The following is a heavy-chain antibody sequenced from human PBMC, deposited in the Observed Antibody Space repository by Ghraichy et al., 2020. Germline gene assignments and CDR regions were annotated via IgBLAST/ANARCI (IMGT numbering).Heavy chain of an antibody. CDR2: ISGSGGST. CDR3: AKDRYYGSGSGRYAFDI. D-gene: IGHD3-10*01. Sequence: GGSLRLSCAASGFTFSSYAMSWVRQAPGKGLEWVSAISGSGGSTSYADSVKGRFTISRDNSKNTLYLQMNSLRAEDTAVYYCAKDRYYGSGSGRYAFDIWGQGTMVTVSS. CDR1: GFTFSSYA. J-gene: IGHJ3*02. V-gene: IGHV3-23*01.